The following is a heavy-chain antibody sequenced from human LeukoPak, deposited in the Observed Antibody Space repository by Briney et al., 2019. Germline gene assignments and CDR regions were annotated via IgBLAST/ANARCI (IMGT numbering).Heavy chain of an antibody. D-gene: IGHD2-2*02. CDR3: ARDAPCTTSTCYKQIDS. Sequence: GGSLRLSCAASGFTVSSNYMSWVRQAPGKGLEWVSVIYSGGSTYYADSVKGRFTISRDNSKNTLYLQMNSLRAEGTAVYYCARDAPCTTSTCYKQIDSWGQGTLVTVSS. J-gene: IGHJ4*02. CDR1: GFTVSSNY. CDR2: IYSGGST. V-gene: IGHV3-66*01.